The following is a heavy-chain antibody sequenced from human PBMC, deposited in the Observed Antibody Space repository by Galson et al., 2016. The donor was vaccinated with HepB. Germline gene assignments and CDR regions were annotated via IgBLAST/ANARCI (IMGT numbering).Heavy chain of an antibody. CDR1: GFTFSSYD. CDR3: AKGGYYDDYALDY. CDR2: ISYDGTNK. D-gene: IGHD4-17*01. J-gene: IGHJ4*02. Sequence: SLRLSCAASGFTFSSYDIHWVRQAPGKGLEWVAFISYDGTNKYYADSVKGRFTISRDNSKNTLYLQMNRLRAEDTAVNYCAKGGYYDDYALDYWGQGTLVTVSS. V-gene: IGHV3-30*18.